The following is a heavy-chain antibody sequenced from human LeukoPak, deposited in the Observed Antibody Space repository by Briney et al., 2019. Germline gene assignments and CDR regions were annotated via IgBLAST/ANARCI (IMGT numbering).Heavy chain of an antibody. CDR2: MYYTGTT. J-gene: IGHJ5*02. CDR1: GGSIRSLGYS. D-gene: IGHD5-12*01. Sequence: PSETLSLTCSVSGGSIRSLGYSWGWIRQPPGKGVEWIASMYYTGTTYYNPSLKSRVTMSVDTSKNQFSLNLTSVTAADTAVFYCARSVSAYAGRGWFDPWGQGTLVTVSS. V-gene: IGHV4-39*07. CDR3: ARSVSAYAGRGWFDP.